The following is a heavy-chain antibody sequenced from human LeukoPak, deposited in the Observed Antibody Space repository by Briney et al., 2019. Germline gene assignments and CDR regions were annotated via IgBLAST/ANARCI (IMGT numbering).Heavy chain of an antibody. CDR3: ARDGPKAAGGAFDI. D-gene: IGHD6-25*01. V-gene: IGHV4-59*01. Sequence: PSETLSLTCTVSGGSISSYYWSWIRQPPGKGLEWIGYIYYSGSTNYNPSLKSRVTISVDTSKNQFSLKLSSVTAADTAVYYCARDGPKAAGGAFDIWGQGTMVTVSS. CDR2: IYYSGST. CDR1: GGSISSYY. J-gene: IGHJ3*02.